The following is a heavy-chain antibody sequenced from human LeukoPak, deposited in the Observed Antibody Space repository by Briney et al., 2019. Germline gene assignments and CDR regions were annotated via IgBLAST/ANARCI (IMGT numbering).Heavy chain of an antibody. CDR2: INHSGST. V-gene: IGHV4-34*01. CDR3: ARAPTYSNDPYFDY. CDR1: GGSFSGYY. D-gene: IGHD4-11*01. J-gene: IGHJ4*02. Sequence: PSETLSLTCAVYGGSFSGYYWSWIRQPPGKGLEWIGEINHSGSTYYNPSLKSRVTISVDRSKNQFSLKLSSVTAADTAVYYCARAPTYSNDPYFDYWGQGTLVTVSS.